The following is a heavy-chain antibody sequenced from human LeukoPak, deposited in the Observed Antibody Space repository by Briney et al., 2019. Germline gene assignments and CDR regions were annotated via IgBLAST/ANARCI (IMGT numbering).Heavy chain of an antibody. CDR1: GFTFRTYW. CDR3: AKDKKGRRSSTSCHPYFDY. CDR2: INPGGSAK. Sequence: LSGGALRLSCAASGFTFRTYWMAWLRQAPGKGLEWVASINPGGSAKYYVDSVEGRFTISRDNSKNTLYLQMNSLRAEDTAVYYCAKDKKGRRSSTSCHPYFDYWGQGTLVTVSS. V-gene: IGHV3-7*03. J-gene: IGHJ4*02. D-gene: IGHD2-2*01.